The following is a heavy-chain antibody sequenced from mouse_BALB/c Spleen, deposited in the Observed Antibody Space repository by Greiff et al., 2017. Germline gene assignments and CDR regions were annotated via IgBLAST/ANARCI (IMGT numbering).Heavy chain of an antibody. J-gene: IGHJ4*01. Sequence: VQLMESGPGLVQPSQSLSITCTVSGFSLTSYGVHWVRQSPGKGLEWLGVIWSGGSTDYNAAFISRLSISKDKSKSQVFFKMNSLQANDTAIYYCASRRLYAMDYWGQGTSVTVSS. CDR3: ASRRLYAMDY. V-gene: IGHV2-2*02. CDR2: IWSGGST. CDR1: GFSLTSYG.